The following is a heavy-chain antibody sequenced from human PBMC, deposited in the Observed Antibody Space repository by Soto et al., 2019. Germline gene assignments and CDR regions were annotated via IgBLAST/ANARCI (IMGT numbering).Heavy chain of an antibody. Sequence: QKYLVESGGGVVQPGGSLRLSCVASGSIFSGYGMHWVRQAPGKGLEWVAVIWYDGSNKYYADSVKGRFTISRDNSKNWFKRKRNALEAGETAEYTCAREGIGGTASRGSLDYWGQGTLVTVS. V-gene: IGHV3-33*01. CDR3: AREGIGGTASRGSLDY. D-gene: IGHD1-1*01. CDR2: IWYDGSNK. CDR1: GSIFSGYG. J-gene: IGHJ4*02.